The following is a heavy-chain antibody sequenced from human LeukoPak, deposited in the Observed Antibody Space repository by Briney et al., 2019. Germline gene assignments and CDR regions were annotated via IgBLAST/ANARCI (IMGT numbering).Heavy chain of an antibody. CDR3: ARSSQVIPAARFDY. CDR2: IYYSGST. CDR1: GGSIRGSTYY. V-gene: IGHV4-39*01. J-gene: IGHJ4*02. Sequence: SETLSLTCTVSGGSIRGSTYYWGWIRQPPGKGLEWIGSIYYSGSTYYNPSLKSRVTISVDTSKNQFSLKLNSVTAADTAIYFYARSSQVIPAARFDYWGQGTPVTVSS. D-gene: IGHD2-2*01.